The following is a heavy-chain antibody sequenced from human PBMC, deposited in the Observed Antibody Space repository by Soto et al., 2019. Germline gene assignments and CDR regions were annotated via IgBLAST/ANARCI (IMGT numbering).Heavy chain of an antibody. CDR3: ARKLRPSGSYGYYYGMDV. CDR1: GGTFSSYA. Sequence: GASVKGSCKASGGTFSSYAISWVRQAPGQGLEWMGGIIPIFGTANYAQKFQGRVTITADESTSTAYMELSSLRSEDTAVYYCARKLRPSGSYGYYYGMDVWGQGTTVTVSS. D-gene: IGHD1-26*01. V-gene: IGHV1-69*13. CDR2: IIPIFGTA. J-gene: IGHJ6*02.